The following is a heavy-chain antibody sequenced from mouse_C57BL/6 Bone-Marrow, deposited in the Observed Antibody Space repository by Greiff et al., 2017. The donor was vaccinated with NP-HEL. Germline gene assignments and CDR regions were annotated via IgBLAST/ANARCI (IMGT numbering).Heavy chain of an antibody. CDR1: GFTFSSYA. CDR2: ISDGGSYT. J-gene: IGHJ2*01. CDR3: ARDRWLLDD. V-gene: IGHV5-4*01. Sequence: EVKLVESGGGLVKPGGSLKLSCAASGFTFSSYAMSWVRQTPEQRLEWVATISDGGSYTYYPDNVKGRFTISRDNAKNNLYLQMSHLKSEDTAMYYCARDRWLLDDWGQGTTLTVSS. D-gene: IGHD2-3*01.